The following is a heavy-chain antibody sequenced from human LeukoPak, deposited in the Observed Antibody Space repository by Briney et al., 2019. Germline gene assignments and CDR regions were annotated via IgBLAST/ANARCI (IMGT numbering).Heavy chain of an antibody. J-gene: IGHJ4*02. V-gene: IGHV4-39*01. CDR1: GGSISSSSYY. D-gene: IGHD6-19*01. CDR3: ARQVVAVAGTGYFDY. CDR2: IYYSGGT. Sequence: SETLSLTCTVSGGSISSSSYYWGWIRQPPGKGLEWIGSIYYSGGTYHNPSLKSRVTISVDTSKNQFSLKLNSVTAADTAVYFCARQVVAVAGTGYFDYWGQGTLVTVSS.